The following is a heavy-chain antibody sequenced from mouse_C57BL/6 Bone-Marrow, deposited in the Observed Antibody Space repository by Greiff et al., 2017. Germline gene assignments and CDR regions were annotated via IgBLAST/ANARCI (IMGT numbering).Heavy chain of an antibody. D-gene: IGHD1-1*01. CDR2: IYPGDGDT. Sequence: QVQLQQSGPELVKPGASVKISCKASGYAFSSSWMNWVKQRPGKGLEWIGRIYPGDGDTNYNGKFKGKATLTADKSSSTAYMQLSSLTSEDSAVYFCSRAYGSSSFVWGTGTRVTVSS. CDR1: GYAFSSSW. J-gene: IGHJ1*03. CDR3: SRAYGSSSFV. V-gene: IGHV1-82*01.